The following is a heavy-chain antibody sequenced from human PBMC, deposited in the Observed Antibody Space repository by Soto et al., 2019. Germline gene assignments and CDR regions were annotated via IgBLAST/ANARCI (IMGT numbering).Heavy chain of an antibody. CDR2: IYYSGST. D-gene: IGHD5-12*01. V-gene: IGHV4-59*01. CDR1: GGSISSYY. Sequence: SETLSLTCTVSGGSISSYYWSWIRQPPGKGLEWIGYIYYSGSTNYNPSLKSRVTISVDTSKNQFSLKLSSVTAADTAVYYCARMANYYYYYMDVWGKGTTVTVSS. J-gene: IGHJ6*03. CDR3: ARMANYYYYYMDV.